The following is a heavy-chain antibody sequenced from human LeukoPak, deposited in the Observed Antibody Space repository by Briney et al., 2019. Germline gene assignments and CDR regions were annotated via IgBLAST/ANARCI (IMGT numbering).Heavy chain of an antibody. Sequence: PPQPLSTPCSASAGSLRNRQYYQTWIRQPPGKGLERFGSMLYGGSTFYNPSLKSRVTISVDTSKNQFSLKLSSVTAADTALYYCAREHAIFGVLKFRYMDVWGKGTTVTVSS. D-gene: IGHD3-3*01. CDR3: AREHAIFGVLKFRYMDV. CDR1: AGSLRNRQYY. V-gene: IGHV4-39*07. J-gene: IGHJ6*04. CDR2: MLYGGST.